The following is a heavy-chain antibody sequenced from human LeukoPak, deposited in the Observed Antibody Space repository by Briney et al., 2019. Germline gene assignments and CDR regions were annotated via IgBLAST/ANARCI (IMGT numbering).Heavy chain of an antibody. CDR2: IIPIFGTA. Sequence: GSSVKVSCKASGGTFSSYAISSVRQAPGQGLEWMGRIIPIFGTANYAQKLQGRVTITTDESTSTAYMELSSMRSEDTAVYYCARHHASTYYYDSSGLNWFDPWGQGTLVTVSS. CDR1: GGTFSSYA. CDR3: ARHHASTYYYDSSGLNWFDP. J-gene: IGHJ5*02. D-gene: IGHD3-22*01. V-gene: IGHV1-69*05.